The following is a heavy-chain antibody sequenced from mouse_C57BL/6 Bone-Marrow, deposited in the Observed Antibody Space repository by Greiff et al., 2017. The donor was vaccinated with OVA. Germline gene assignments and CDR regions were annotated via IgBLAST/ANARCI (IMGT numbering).Heavy chain of an antibody. CDR2: IYPGSGST. D-gene: IGHD1-3*01. J-gene: IGHJ4*01. Sequence: VQLQQPGAELVKPGASVKMSCKASGYTFTSYWITWVKQRPGQGLEWIGDIYPGSGSTNYNEKFKSKATLAVDTSSSTASMQISSLTSEDSAVYCCAREGGKDAMDYGDQGTSVTVSS. CDR3: AREGGKDAMDY. V-gene: IGHV1-55*01. CDR1: GYTFTSYW.